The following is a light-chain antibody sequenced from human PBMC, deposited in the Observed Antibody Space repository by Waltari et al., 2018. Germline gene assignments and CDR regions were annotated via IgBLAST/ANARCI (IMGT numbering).Light chain of an antibody. CDR1: SPNIGSNP. Sequence: QSVLTQPPSASGTPGPRVTIPCAGSSPNIGSNPVNWYQQHPGTAPRLLIYNNNQRPSGVPDRFSGSKSGTSASLAISGLQSEDETDYYCAAWDDSLNGRVFGGGTKLTVL. CDR2: NNN. V-gene: IGLV1-44*01. CDR3: AAWDDSLNGRV. J-gene: IGLJ2*01.